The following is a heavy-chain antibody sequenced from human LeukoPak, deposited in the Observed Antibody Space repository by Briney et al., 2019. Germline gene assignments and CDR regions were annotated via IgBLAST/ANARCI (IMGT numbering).Heavy chain of an antibody. CDR2: IYYSGST. Sequence: SETLSLTCTVSGGSISSYYWSWIRRPPGKGLEWIGYIYYSGSTNYNPSLKSRVTISVDTSKNQFSLKLSSVTAADTAVYYCARELREHGVFDIWGQGTMVTVSS. V-gene: IGHV4-59*01. CDR3: ARELREHGVFDI. D-gene: IGHD1/OR15-1a*01. CDR1: GGSISSYY. J-gene: IGHJ3*02.